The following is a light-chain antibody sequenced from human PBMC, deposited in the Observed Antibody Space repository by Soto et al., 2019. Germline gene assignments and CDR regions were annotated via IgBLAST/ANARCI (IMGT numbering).Light chain of an antibody. J-gene: IGKJ1*01. CDR2: GSA. CDR3: QQYHSWPA. CDR1: QSVFSS. Sequence: EIVMTQSPATLSVSPGERATLSCRASQSVFSSLAWYQQRPGQAPRLLIYGSATRATGIPDRFSGSGSGTEFTLTISSLQSEDSAVYYYQQYHSWPAFGQGTKVEIK. V-gene: IGKV3-15*01.